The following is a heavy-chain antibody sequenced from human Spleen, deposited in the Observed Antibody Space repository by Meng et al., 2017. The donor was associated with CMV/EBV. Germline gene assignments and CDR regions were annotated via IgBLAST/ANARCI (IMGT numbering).Heavy chain of an antibody. CDR2: ISSNGGST. J-gene: IGHJ4*02. Sequence: GESLKISCAASGFTFSSYAMHWVRQAPGRGLEYVSAISSNGGSTYYADSVKGRFTISRDNSKNTLYLQMGSLRAEDMPVYYCATGIYRGITGTHFDYWGQGTLVTVSS. CDR3: ATGIYRGITGTHFDY. D-gene: IGHD1-20*01. V-gene: IGHV3-64*02. CDR1: GFTFSSYA.